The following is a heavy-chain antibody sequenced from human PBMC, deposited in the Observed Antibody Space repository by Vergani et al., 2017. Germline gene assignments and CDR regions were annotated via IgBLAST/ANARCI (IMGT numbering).Heavy chain of an antibody. Sequence: EVQLVESGGGLVQPGRSLRLSCAASGFTFDDYAMHWVRQAPGKGLEWVSGISWNSGSIGYADSVKGRFTISRDNAKNSLYLQMNSLRAEDTALYYCARDGTYFDWLFTVRYWYFDLWGRGTLVTVSS. V-gene: IGHV3-9*01. CDR3: ARDGTYFDWLFTVRYWYFDL. D-gene: IGHD3-9*01. CDR1: GFTFDDYA. CDR2: ISWNSGSI. J-gene: IGHJ2*01.